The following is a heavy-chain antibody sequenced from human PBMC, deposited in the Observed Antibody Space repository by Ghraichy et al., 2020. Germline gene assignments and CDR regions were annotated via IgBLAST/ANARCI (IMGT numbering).Heavy chain of an antibody. D-gene: IGHD1-1*01. J-gene: IGHJ4*02. CDR2: INPSGGSP. V-gene: IGHV1-46*01. CDR1: GYKFTSFY. CDR3: ARNLEFYYFDY. Sequence: ASVKVSCKTSGYKFTSFYIHWVRQAPGQGLEWMGIINPSGGSPSYAQKFQGRVTMTRDTSTSTLYMELSSLGSEDTAVYYCARNLEFYYFDYWGQGTLVTVSS.